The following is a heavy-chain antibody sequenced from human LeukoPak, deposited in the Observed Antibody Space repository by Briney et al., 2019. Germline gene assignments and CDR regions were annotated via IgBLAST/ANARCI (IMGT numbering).Heavy chain of an antibody. CDR1: GFTLSSYM. Sequence: TGGSLRLSCAASGFTLSSYMINWVRQAPGKGLEWVSSISSSSGYIYYADSVKGRFTISRDNAKNSLYLQMNSLRAEDTAVYYCARDWVTTTGLKYYYYMDVWGKGTMVTVSS. CDR2: ISSSSGYI. D-gene: IGHD1-1*01. CDR3: ARDWVTTTGLKYYYYMDV. J-gene: IGHJ6*03. V-gene: IGHV3-21*01.